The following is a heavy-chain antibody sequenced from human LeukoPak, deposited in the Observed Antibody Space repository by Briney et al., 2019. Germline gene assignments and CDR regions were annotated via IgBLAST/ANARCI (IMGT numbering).Heavy chain of an antibody. V-gene: IGHV4-59*08. CDR2: MYYSGNT. D-gene: IGHD1-26*01. CDR1: GGSISSYY. CDR3: ARHTLVGARNAFDI. J-gene: IGHJ3*02. Sequence: SETLSLTCNVSGGSISSYYWSWLRQPPGKGLEWIGYMYYSGNTNYNPSLKSRVTTSVDSSKNQFSLKLSSVTAADTAVYYCARHTLVGARNAFDIWGQGTMVTVSS.